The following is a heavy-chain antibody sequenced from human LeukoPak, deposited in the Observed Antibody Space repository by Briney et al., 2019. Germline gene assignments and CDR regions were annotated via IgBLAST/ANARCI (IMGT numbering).Heavy chain of an antibody. CDR2: ISAYNGNT. D-gene: IGHD3-3*01. J-gene: IGHJ4*02. CDR1: GYTFTGYY. CDR3: ARVEDYDFWSGYYDGY. Sequence: AASVKVSCKASGYTFTGYYMHWVRQAPGQGLEWMGWISAYNGNTNYAQKLQGRVTMTTDTSTSTAYMELRSLRSDDTAVYYCARVEDYDFWSGYYDGYWGQGTLVTVSS. V-gene: IGHV1-18*04.